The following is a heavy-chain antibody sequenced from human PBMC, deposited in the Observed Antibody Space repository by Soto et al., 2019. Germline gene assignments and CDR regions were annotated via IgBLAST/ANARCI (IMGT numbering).Heavy chain of an antibody. CDR2: IKQDGSEK. V-gene: IGHV3-7*01. CDR1: GFTFSSYW. Sequence: GGSLRLSCAASGFTFSSYWMSWVRQAPGKGLEWVANIKQDGSEKYYVDSVKGRFTISRDNAKNSLYLQMNSLRAEDTAVYYCARDREYSGYAIHFDYWGQGTLVTVSS. J-gene: IGHJ4*02. CDR3: ARDREYSGYAIHFDY. D-gene: IGHD5-12*01.